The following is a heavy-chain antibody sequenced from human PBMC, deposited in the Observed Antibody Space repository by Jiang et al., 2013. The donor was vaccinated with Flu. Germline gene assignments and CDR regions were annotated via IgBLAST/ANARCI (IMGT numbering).Heavy chain of an antibody. J-gene: IGHJ4*02. CDR3: ARDPAPYYGGNYFPAD. CDR2: ISAYNGNT. V-gene: IGHV1-18*01. Sequence: SYGISWVRQAPGQGLEWMGWISAYNGNTNYAQKLQGRVTMTTDTSTSTAYMELRSLRSDDTAVYYCARDPAPYYGGNYFPADWGQGTLVTVSS. CDR1: SYG. D-gene: IGHD4-23*01.